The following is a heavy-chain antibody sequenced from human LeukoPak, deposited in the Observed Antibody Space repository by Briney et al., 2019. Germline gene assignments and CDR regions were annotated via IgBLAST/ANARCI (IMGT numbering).Heavy chain of an antibody. Sequence: ASVKVSCKASGYTFTSYYMHWVRQAPGQGLEWMGIINPSGGSTSYAQKFQGRVTMTRDMSTSTVYMELSSLRSEDTAVYYCARDGSLWFGELSSHYYYMDVWGKGTTVNVSS. V-gene: IGHV1-46*01. J-gene: IGHJ6*03. CDR2: INPSGGST. CDR1: GYTFTSYY. D-gene: IGHD3-10*01. CDR3: ARDGSLWFGELSSHYYYMDV.